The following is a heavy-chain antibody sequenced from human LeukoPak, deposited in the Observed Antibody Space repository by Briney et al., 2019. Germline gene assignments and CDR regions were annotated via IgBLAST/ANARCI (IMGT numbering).Heavy chain of an antibody. J-gene: IGHJ4*02. CDR3: AKCDSPVAGDYFDY. V-gene: IGHV3-23*01. CDR1: GFTFSNAW. D-gene: IGHD6-19*01. Sequence: GGSLRLSCAASGFTFSNAWMSWVRQAPGKGLEWISGISGGGGNTYYADSVKGRFTISRDNSKNTLYLQMNSLRAEDTAVYYCAKCDSPVAGDYFDYWGQGTLVTVSS. CDR2: ISGGGGNT.